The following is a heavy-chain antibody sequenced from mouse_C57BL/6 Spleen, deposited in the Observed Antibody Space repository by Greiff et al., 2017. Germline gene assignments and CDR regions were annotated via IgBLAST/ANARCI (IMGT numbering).Heavy chain of an antibody. CDR3: ARFDGYSYAMDY. D-gene: IGHD2-3*01. J-gene: IGHJ4*01. CDR1: GYTFTDYY. Sequence: QVQLKESGPELVKPGASVKISCKASGYTFTDYYINWVKQRPGQGLEWIGWIFPGSGSTYYNEKFKGKATLTVDKSSSTAYMLLSSLTSEDSAVYFCARFDGYSYAMDYWGQGTSVTVSS. CDR2: IFPGSGST. V-gene: IGHV1-75*01.